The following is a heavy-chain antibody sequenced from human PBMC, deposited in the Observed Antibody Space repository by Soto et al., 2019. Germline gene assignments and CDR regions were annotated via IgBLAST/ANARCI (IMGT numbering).Heavy chain of an antibody. Sequence: QVQLVQSGAEVKKPGASVKVSFKASGDPFSNYDIKWVRQATGQGLEWMGWMNPNSGNTGSARKFQGRVTMTRNTSISTADMELSSLRSEDTAVYYCARGRNGMDVWGQGTTVTVSS. CDR2: MNPNSGNT. CDR3: ARGRNGMDV. J-gene: IGHJ6*02. CDR1: GDPFSNYD. V-gene: IGHV1-8*01.